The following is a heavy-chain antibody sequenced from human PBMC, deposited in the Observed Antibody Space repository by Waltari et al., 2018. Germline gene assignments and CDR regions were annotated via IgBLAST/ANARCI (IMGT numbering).Heavy chain of an antibody. V-gene: IGHV3-48*01. CDR1: GFTFSSYS. CDR2: ISSSSSTI. D-gene: IGHD6-13*01. CDR3: ARDQLGTSYYYYGMDV. J-gene: IGHJ6*02. Sequence: EVQLVESGGGLVQPGGSLRLSCAASGFTFSSYSMNWVRQAPGKGLEWVSYISSSSSTIYYADSVKGRFTISRDNAKNSLYLQMNSLRAEDTAVYYCARDQLGTSYYYYGMDVWGQGTTVTVSS.